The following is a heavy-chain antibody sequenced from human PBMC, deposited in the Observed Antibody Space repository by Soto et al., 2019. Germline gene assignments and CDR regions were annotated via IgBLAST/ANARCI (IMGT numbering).Heavy chain of an antibody. CDR1: GGTFSSYA. Sequence: ASVKVSCKASGGTFSSYAISWVRQAPGQGLEWMGGIIPIFGTANYAQKFQGRVTITADESTSTAYMELSSLRSEDTAVYYCARGYYGSGSYSPYYYYGMDVWGQGTTVTVSS. CDR3: ARGYYGSGSYSPYYYYGMDV. J-gene: IGHJ6*02. V-gene: IGHV1-69*13. CDR2: IIPIFGTA. D-gene: IGHD3-10*01.